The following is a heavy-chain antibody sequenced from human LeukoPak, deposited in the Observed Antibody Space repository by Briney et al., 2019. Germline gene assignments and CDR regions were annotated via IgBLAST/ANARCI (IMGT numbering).Heavy chain of an antibody. D-gene: IGHD6-6*01. CDR2: IYYSGST. CDR1: DGSIRSYY. Sequence: SETLSLTCIVSDGSIRSYYWSWIRQPPGKGLEWIGYIYYSGSTNYNPSLKSRVIISVNTSKNQFSLKLSSVIAADTAVYYCARGYSSSSSSYYYYYYMDVWGKGTTVTVSS. V-gene: IGHV4-59*01. J-gene: IGHJ6*03. CDR3: ARGYSSSSSSYYYYYYMDV.